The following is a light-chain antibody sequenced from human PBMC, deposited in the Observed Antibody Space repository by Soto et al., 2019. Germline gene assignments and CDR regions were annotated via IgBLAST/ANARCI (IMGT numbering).Light chain of an antibody. Sequence: QSVLTQPASVSGSPGQSITIPCTGTSSYVGSYNLVSWYQQHPGKAPKLMIYEGSKRPSGVSNRFSGSKSGNTASLTISGLQAEDEADYYCCSYAGSSTYVFGTGTKVTVL. J-gene: IGLJ1*01. CDR1: SSYVGSYNL. CDR3: CSYAGSSTYV. V-gene: IGLV2-23*01. CDR2: EGS.